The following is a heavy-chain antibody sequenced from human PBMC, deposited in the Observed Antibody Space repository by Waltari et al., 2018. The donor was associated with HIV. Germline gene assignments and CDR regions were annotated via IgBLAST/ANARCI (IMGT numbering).Heavy chain of an antibody. CDR1: GVSVRDGSYY. D-gene: IGHD6-19*01. V-gene: IGHV4-61*02. CDR3: ASPWLEFNGMDV. CDR2: VYTSGSI. J-gene: IGHJ6*02. Sequence: QVQLRASGPGLVKPAKTLSRTCTGSGVSVRDGSYYWNWTRQPAGKGLEWLGRVYTSGSIDYNPSLKRRVTISTAMSNNQFSLHLRSVTAADTAVYYCASPWLEFNGMDVWGQGTPVTVSS.